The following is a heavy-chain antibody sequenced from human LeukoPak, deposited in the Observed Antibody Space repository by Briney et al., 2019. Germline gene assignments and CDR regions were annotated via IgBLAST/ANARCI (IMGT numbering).Heavy chain of an antibody. D-gene: IGHD1-1*01. Sequence: ASVNVSCKASGYTFTSYDINWVRQATGQGLEWMGWMNPNSGNTGYAQKFQGRVTMTRNTSISTAYMELSSLRSEDTAVYYCARAGGHNWNDNFDYWGQGTLVTVSS. CDR3: ARAGGHNWNDNFDY. V-gene: IGHV1-8*01. CDR2: MNPNSGNT. CDR1: GYTFTSYD. J-gene: IGHJ4*02.